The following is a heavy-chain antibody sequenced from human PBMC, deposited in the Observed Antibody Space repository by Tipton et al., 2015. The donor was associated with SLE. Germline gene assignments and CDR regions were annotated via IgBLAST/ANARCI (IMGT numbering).Heavy chain of an antibody. CDR2: INHSGST. CDR1: GGSFSGYY. J-gene: IGHJ6*03. V-gene: IGHV4-34*01. Sequence: LSLTCAVYGGSFSGYYWSWIRQPPGKGLEWIGEINHSGSTNYNPSLKSRVTISVDTSKNQFSLKLGSVTAADTAVYYCARGLNYYDSSGYYPFYYMDVWGKGTTVTVSS. CDR3: ARGLNYYDSSGYYPFYYMDV. D-gene: IGHD3-22*01.